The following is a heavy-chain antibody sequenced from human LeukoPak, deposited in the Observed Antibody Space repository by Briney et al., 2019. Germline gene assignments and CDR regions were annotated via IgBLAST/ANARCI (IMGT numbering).Heavy chain of an antibody. CDR2: IYPGDSDT. V-gene: IGHV5-51*01. CDR1: GYSFTSYW. D-gene: IGHD3-10*01. J-gene: IGHJ4*02. Sequence: PGESLQISCKGSGYSFTSYWIGWVRQLPGKGVEWMEIIYPGDSDTRYSPSFQGQVTISADMSISTAYLQWSSLKASGTAMYYCPRTYYYGSGSYPFDYWGQGTLVTVSS. CDR3: PRTYYYGSGSYPFDY.